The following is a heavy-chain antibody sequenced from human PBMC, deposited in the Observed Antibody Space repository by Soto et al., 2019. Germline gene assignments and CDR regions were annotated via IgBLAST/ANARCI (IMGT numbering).Heavy chain of an antibody. CDR3: ARHEYSSGWPHGGVAFDI. J-gene: IGHJ3*02. Sequence: QLQLQESGPGLVKPSETLSLTCTVSGGSISSSSYYWGWIRQPPGKGLEWIGSIYYSGSTYYNPSLKSRVTISVDTSKNQFSLKLSSVTAADTAVYYCARHEYSSGWPHGGVAFDIWGQGTMVTVSS. V-gene: IGHV4-39*01. CDR2: IYYSGST. CDR1: GGSISSSSYY. D-gene: IGHD6-19*01.